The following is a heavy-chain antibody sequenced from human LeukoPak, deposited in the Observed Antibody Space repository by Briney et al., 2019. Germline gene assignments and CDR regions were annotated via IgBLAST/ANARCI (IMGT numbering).Heavy chain of an antibody. D-gene: IGHD2-15*01. Sequence: SVKVSCKASGGTFSSYAISWVRQAPGQGLEWMGRIIPILGIANHAQKFQGRVTITADKSTSTAYMELSSLRSEDTAVYYCARFCSGSSCYHNWFDPWGQGTLVTVSS. CDR3: ARFCSGSSCYHNWFDP. J-gene: IGHJ5*02. V-gene: IGHV1-69*04. CDR2: IIPILGIA. CDR1: GGTFSSYA.